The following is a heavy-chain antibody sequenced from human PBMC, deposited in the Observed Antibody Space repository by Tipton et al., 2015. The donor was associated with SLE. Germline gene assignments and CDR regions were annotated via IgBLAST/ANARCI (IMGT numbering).Heavy chain of an antibody. Sequence: GLVKPSETLSLTCAVYGGSFSGYFWSWIRQPPGKGLEWIGEINHSGSTNYNPSLKSRVTISVDTSRDQFSLKVSSVTAADTAVYYCARADYDFWSGYYTEGANWFDPWGQGTLVTVSS. CDR1: GGSFSGYF. V-gene: IGHV4-34*01. J-gene: IGHJ5*02. CDR3: ARADYDFWSGYYTEGANWFDP. D-gene: IGHD3-3*01. CDR2: INHSGST.